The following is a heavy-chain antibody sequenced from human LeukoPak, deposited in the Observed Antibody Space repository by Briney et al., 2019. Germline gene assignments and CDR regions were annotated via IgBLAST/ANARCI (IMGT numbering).Heavy chain of an antibody. CDR1: GFIFSDYY. CDR2: ISSSGNTI. V-gene: IGHV3-11*04. D-gene: IGHD2-2*02. Sequence: GGSLRLSCAASGFIFSDYYMSWLRQAPGKGLEWVSYISSSGNTIHYADSVKGRFTISRDNAKNSLHLQMNGLRAEDTAVYYCARDQNDCSSTSCYTGWFDPWGQGTLVTVSS. J-gene: IGHJ5*02. CDR3: ARDQNDCSSTSCYTGWFDP.